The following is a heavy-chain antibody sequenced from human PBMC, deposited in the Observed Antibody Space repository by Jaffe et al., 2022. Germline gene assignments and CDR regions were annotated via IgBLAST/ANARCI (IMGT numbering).Heavy chain of an antibody. CDR2: IRYDGSNK. CDR3: AKRDFYGGNSGQQFDY. Sequence: QVQLVESGGGVVQPGGSLRLSCAASGFTFSSYGMHWVRQAPGKGLEWVAFIRYDGSNKYYADSVKGRFTISRDNSKNTLYLQMNSLRAEDTAVYYCAKRDFYGGNSGQQFDYWGQGTLVTVSS. D-gene: IGHD4-17*01. CDR1: GFTFSSYG. J-gene: IGHJ4*02. V-gene: IGHV3-30*02.